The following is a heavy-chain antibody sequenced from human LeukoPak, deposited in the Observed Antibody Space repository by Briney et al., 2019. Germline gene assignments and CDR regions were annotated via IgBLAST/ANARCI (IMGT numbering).Heavy chain of an antibody. V-gene: IGHV3-74*01. D-gene: IGHD2-2*01. J-gene: IGHJ3*02. CDR2: INSDGSST. Sequence: GGSLRLSCAASGFTFSSYWMHWVRQAPGKGLVWVSRINSDGSSTSYADSVKGRFTISRDNAKNTLYPQMNSLRAEDTAVYYCARQGVVPAAPDAFDIWGQGTMVTVSS. CDR1: GFTFSSYW. CDR3: ARQGVVPAAPDAFDI.